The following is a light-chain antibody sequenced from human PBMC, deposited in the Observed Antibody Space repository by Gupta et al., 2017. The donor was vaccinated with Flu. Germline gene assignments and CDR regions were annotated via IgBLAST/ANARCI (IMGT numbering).Light chain of an antibody. CDR1: AVVKNY. V-gene: IGLV3-25*01. CDR2: KKN. Sequence: AAVVKNYVNWYQHNPGQAPMLLIYKKNQRPSGVPERVSGSTSGTTGSLTISGVQAEDEADYYCHSGENSHKGWVFGGGTNLTVL. CDR3: HSGENSHKGWV. J-gene: IGLJ3*02.